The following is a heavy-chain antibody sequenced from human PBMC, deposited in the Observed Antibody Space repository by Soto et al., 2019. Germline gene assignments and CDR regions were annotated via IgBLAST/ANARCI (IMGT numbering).Heavy chain of an antibody. CDR1: GYTFTSYG. Sequence: QVQMVQSGNEVKKPGASVMVSCKTSGYTFTSYGVSWVRQAPGQGLEWIGLISPYNGDTLYARKFQGRVTVTADRATDTVYMELRSLTSDDTAVDYCVRDASSGYRGWWDPWGQGTMVTVSS. V-gene: IGHV1-18*01. D-gene: IGHD6-25*01. CDR2: ISPYNGDT. J-gene: IGHJ5*02. CDR3: VRDASSGYRGWWDP.